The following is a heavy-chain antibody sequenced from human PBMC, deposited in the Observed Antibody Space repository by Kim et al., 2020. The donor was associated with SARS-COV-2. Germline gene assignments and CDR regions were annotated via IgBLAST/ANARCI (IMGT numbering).Heavy chain of an antibody. CDR3: ARGLNTYSSSWMDY. J-gene: IGHJ4*02. V-gene: IGHV1-8*01. D-gene: IGHD6-13*01. Sequence: EQKLQGRVTMNRNTSISTVYMELSSLRSEDTAVYYCARGLNTYSSSWMDYWGQGTLVTVSS.